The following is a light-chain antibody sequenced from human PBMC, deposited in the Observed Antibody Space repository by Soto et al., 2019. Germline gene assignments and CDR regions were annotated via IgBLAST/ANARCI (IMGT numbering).Light chain of an antibody. V-gene: IGKV3-15*01. Sequence: IVMTQSPATLSVSPGERVILSCRASQSVRSDLAWYLEKPGQAPRLLIYGASSRATGIPARFSGSGSGTEFTLTINSLQSEDFAVYYCQQYNSWPLTFGGGTKVEI. J-gene: IGKJ4*01. CDR2: GAS. CDR3: QQYNSWPLT. CDR1: QSVRSD.